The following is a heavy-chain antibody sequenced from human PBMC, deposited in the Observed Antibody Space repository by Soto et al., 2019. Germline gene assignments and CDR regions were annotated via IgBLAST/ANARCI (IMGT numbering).Heavy chain of an antibody. Sequence: QVQLVQSGTEVKKPGASVKVSCKTSGYTFTSHYMHWVRQAPGQGLEWMGLIHPSDGDTAYAQRFRGRVTMTRDASTSTVYMELNNLTSEDTAVFYCAREAGSFDFWGQGTLITFPS. CDR2: IHPSDGDT. J-gene: IGHJ4*02. D-gene: IGHD6-25*01. CDR3: AREAGSFDF. V-gene: IGHV1-46*01. CDR1: GYTFTSHY.